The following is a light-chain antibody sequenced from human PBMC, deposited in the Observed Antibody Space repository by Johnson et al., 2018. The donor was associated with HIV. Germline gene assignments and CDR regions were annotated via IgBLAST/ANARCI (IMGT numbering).Light chain of an antibody. Sequence: QSVLTQPPSVSAAPGQKVTISCSGSSSNIGNNYVSWYQQLPGTAPKLLIYDNNKRPSGIPDRFSGSKSGTSATLAITRLQTGEEVDYYCGIRDSSLSAYVFGTGTKVTVL. J-gene: IGLJ1*01. CDR1: SSNIGNNY. CDR3: GIRDSSLSAYV. V-gene: IGLV1-51*01. CDR2: DNN.